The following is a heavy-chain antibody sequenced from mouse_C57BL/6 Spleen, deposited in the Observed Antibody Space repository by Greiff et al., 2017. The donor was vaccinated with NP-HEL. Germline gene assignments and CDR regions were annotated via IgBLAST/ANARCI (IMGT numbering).Heavy chain of an antibody. CDR3: ARGGLDYGYYYAMDY. V-gene: IGHV1-66*01. Sequence: QVQLQQSGPELVKPGASVKISCKASGYSFTSYYIHWVKQRPGQGLEWIGWIYPGSGNTKYNEKFKGKATLTADTSSSTAYMQLSSLTSEDSAVYYCARGGLDYGYYYAMDYWGQGTSVTVSS. CDR2: IYPGSGNT. J-gene: IGHJ4*01. CDR1: GYSFTSYY. D-gene: IGHD1-1*01.